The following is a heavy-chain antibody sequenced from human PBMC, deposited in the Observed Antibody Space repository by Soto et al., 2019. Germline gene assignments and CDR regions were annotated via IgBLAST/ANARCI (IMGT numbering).Heavy chain of an antibody. V-gene: IGHV3-21*01. CDR3: ARSSPGVWAY. J-gene: IGHJ4*02. Sequence: EVQLVESGGGLVKSGGSLRLSCTASGFTFNNYSMNWVRQAPGKGLEWVSSISRTSNYIFYADSVRGRFTISRDNGKNSLFLQMTSPRADDTAVYYCARSSPGVWAYWGQGTLVTVSS. CDR2: ISRTSNYI. CDR1: GFTFNNYS. D-gene: IGHD3-10*01.